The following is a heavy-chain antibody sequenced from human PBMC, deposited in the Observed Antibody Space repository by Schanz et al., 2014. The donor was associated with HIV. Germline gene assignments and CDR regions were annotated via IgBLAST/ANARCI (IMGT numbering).Heavy chain of an antibody. CDR2: FDLEHGET. CDR3: ATGGTMGYFES. V-gene: IGHV1-24*01. J-gene: IGHJ4*02. Sequence: QVQLVQSGAEVKKPGASVKVSCKVSGYTLSELSVHWVRQAPGKGLEWMGGFDLEHGETIYAQKFRGRVAMSEDISADTAYMDLSSLRSEDTAVYFCATGGTMGYFESWGQGTLVTVSS. CDR1: GYTLSELS. D-gene: IGHD1-7*01.